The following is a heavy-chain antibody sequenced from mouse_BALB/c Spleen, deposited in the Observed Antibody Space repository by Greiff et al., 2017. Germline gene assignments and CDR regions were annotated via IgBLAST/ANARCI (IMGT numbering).Heavy chain of an antibody. CDR2: INSNGGST. J-gene: IGHJ4*01. CDR1: GFTFSSYG. V-gene: IGHV5-6-3*01. CDR3: ARDNVYAMDY. Sequence: EVHLVESGGGLVQPGGSLKLSCAASGFTFSSYGMSWVRQTPDKRLELVATINSNGGSTYYPDSVKGRFTISRDNAKNTLYLQMSSLKSEDTAMYYCARDNVYAMDYWGQGTSVTVSS.